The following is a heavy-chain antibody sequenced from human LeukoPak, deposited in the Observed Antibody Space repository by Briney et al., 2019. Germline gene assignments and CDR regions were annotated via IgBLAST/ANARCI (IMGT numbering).Heavy chain of an antibody. CDR2: IYHSGST. J-gene: IGHJ4*02. CDR1: GGSISSGGYS. CDR3: AKTLDSSSWLFDF. Sequence: PSQTLSLTCAVSGGSISSGGYSWSWIRQPPGKGLEWIGYIYHSGSTYYNPSLKSRVTISVDTSKNQFSLKLSSVTAADTAVYYCAKTLDSSSWLFDFWGQGTLVPVSS. D-gene: IGHD6-13*01. V-gene: IGHV4-30-2*03.